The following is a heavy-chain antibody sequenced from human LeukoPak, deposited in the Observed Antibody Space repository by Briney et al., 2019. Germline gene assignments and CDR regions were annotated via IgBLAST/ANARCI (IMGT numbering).Heavy chain of an antibody. CDR2: IYYSGST. V-gene: IGHV4-30-4*01. Sequence: PSQTLSLTCTVSGGSLSSGDYYWSWIRQPPGKGLEWIGYIYYSGSTYYNPSLKSRVTISVDTSKNQFSLKLSSVTAADTAVYYCARGRVQWELLTAPDYWGQGTLVTVSS. CDR1: GGSLSSGDYY. CDR3: ARGRVQWELLTAPDY. D-gene: IGHD1-26*01. J-gene: IGHJ4*02.